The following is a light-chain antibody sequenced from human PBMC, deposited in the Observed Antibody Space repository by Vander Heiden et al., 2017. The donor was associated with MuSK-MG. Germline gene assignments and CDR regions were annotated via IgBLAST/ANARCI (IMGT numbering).Light chain of an antibody. CDR1: NIGSKS. V-gene: IGLV3-21*02. CDR2: DDS. Sequence: SSVLTPPPSLSVAPGQTARITCGGNNIGSKSVHWYQQKPGQAPVLVVYDDSDRPSGIPERFSGSNSGNTATLTISRVEAGDEADYYCQVWDRSSDHRVFGGGTKLTVL. J-gene: IGLJ2*01. CDR3: QVWDRSSDHRV.